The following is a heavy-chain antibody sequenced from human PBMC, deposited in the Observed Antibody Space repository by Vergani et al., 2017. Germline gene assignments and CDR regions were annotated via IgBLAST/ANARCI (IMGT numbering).Heavy chain of an antibody. CDR2: IFYSGST. D-gene: IGHD4-17*01. Sequence: QVQLQESGPGLVKPSQTLSLTCSVSGGSFSSAGYYWSWIRQHPGKGLEWIGYIFYSGSTYYNPSLKSRVTISVDTSKNQFSLNLNSVTAADTAVYFCARSRSATGTTDYSDYWGQGTLVTVSS. CDR1: GGSFSSAGYY. CDR3: ARSRSATGTTDYSDY. V-gene: IGHV4-31*03. J-gene: IGHJ4*02.